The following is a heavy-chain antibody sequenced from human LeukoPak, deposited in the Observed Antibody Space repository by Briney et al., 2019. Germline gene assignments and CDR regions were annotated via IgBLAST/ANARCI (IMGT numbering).Heavy chain of an antibody. Sequence: SGTLSLTCAVSGDSIRSSNWWTWVRQPPGKGLEWIGEIYHSGSTNYNPSLKSRVTISVDTSKNQFSLKLSSVTAADTAVYYCARVGYFDWLFAPYYFDYWGQGTLVTVSS. CDR3: ARVGYFDWLFAPYYFDY. CDR1: GDSIRSSNW. V-gene: IGHV4-4*02. CDR2: IYHSGST. D-gene: IGHD3-9*01. J-gene: IGHJ4*02.